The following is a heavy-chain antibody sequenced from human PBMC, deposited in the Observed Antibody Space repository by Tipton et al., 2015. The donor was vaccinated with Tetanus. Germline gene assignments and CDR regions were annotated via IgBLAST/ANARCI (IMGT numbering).Heavy chain of an antibody. CDR3: ARGQARGARGWNYFDY. CDR1: GGSISSGGYY. CDR2: IYYSGST. D-gene: IGHD1-26*01. J-gene: IGHJ4*02. V-gene: IGHV4-31*03. Sequence: TLSLTCTVSGGSISSGGYYWSWIRQHPGKGLEWSGDIYYSGSTYYNPSLKSRVTISVDTSKNQFSLKLNSVTDADLDVYYCARGQARGARGWNYFDYWGPGTLVTVSS.